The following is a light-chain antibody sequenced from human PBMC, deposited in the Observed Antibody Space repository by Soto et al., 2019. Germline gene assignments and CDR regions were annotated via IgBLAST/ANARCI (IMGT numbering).Light chain of an antibody. CDR1: QSVGNN. J-gene: IGKJ4*02. CDR3: QQYGDWPLT. CDR2: ATS. Sequence: EIVVTQSPATLSVSPGEGATLSCRASQSVGNNFAWYQQKPGQAPRLLIFATSTRATGVPARFSGSGSGTESTLTISSLQSEDFAVYYWQQYGDWPLTFGGGAKVEIE. V-gene: IGKV3-15*01.